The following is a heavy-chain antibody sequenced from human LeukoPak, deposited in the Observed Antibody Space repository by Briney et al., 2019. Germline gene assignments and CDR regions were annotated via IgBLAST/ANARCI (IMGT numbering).Heavy chain of an antibody. Sequence: ASVKVSCKASGYTFTGYYMHWVRQAPGQGLEWMGWINPSSGGTNYAQKFQGRVTMTRDTSISTAYMVLSRLRSDDTAVYYCAKPWYSWGYDIWGQGTMVTVSS. V-gene: IGHV1-2*02. CDR2: INPSSGGT. CDR1: GYTFTGYY. J-gene: IGHJ3*02. D-gene: IGHD1-20*01. CDR3: AKPWYSWGYDI.